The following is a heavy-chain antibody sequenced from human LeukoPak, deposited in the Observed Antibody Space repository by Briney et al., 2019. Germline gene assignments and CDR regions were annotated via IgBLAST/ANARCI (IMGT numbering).Heavy chain of an antibody. D-gene: IGHD3-10*01. CDR2: IKQDGSEK. V-gene: IGHV3-7*01. Sequence: PGGSLRLSCAASGFTFSSYWVSWVRQAPGKGLEWVANIKQDGSEKYYVDSVKGRFTISRDNAKNSLYLQMNSLRAEDTAVYYCASSGLLWFGELLGGFDYWGQGTLVTVSS. CDR1: GFTFSSYW. CDR3: ASSGLLWFGELLGGFDY. J-gene: IGHJ4*02.